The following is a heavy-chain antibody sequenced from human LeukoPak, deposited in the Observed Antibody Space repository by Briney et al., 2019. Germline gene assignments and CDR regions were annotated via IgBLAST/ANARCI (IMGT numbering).Heavy chain of an antibody. J-gene: IGHJ6*02. V-gene: IGHV3-30-3*01. Sequence: PGGSLRLSCAASGFTFSSYAMHWVRQAPGKGVEWVAVISYDGSNKYYADSVKGRFTISRDNSKNTLYLQMNSLRAEDTAVYYCARAWLWLGDQYGMDVWGQGTTVTVSS. CDR3: ARAWLWLGDQYGMDV. CDR2: ISYDGSNK. CDR1: GFTFSSYA. D-gene: IGHD3-10*01.